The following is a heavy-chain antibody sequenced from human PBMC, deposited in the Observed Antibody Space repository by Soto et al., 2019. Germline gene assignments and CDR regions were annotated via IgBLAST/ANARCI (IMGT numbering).Heavy chain of an antibody. CDR2: ISGSGGNT. CDR3: ATHTAMVGSYWYFDL. D-gene: IGHD5-18*01. V-gene: IGHV3-23*01. Sequence: EVQLLESGGGLVQPGGSLRLSCAASGFTFSSYAMSWVRQAPGKGLEWVSAISGSGGNTYYADSVKGRFTISRDNSKNTLYLQMNSLRAEDTVVYYCATHTAMVGSYWYFDLWGRGTLVTVSS. CDR1: GFTFSSYA. J-gene: IGHJ2*01.